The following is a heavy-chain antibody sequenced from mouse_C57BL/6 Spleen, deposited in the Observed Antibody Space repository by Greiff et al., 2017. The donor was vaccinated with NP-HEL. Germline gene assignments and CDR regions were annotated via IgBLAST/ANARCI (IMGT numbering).Heavy chain of an antibody. V-gene: IGHV1-80*01. CDR1: GYAFSSYW. CDR2: IYPGDGDT. J-gene: IGHJ3*01. Sequence: LVESGASVKISCKASGYAFSSYWMNWVKQRPGKGLEWIGQIYPGDGDTNYNGKFKGKATLTADKSSSTAYMQLSSLTSEDSAVYFCARDGPSWFAYWGQGTLVTVSA. CDR3: ARDGPSWFAY. D-gene: IGHD2-3*01.